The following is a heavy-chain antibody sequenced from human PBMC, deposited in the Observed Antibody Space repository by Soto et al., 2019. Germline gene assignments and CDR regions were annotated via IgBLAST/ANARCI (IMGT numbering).Heavy chain of an antibody. CDR1: GFSLSTYGVG. CDR3: AHRPGFSMAFDY. D-gene: IGHD3-10*01. Sequence: SGPTLVNPTQTLTLTCTSSGFSLSTYGVGVGWIRQPPGKALEWLALIYWDDDTRFSPSLNSRLAITKDTSKSQVVLTMTHMDPVDTATYYCAHRPGFSMAFDYWGPGSLVTVSS. CDR2: IYWDDDT. J-gene: IGHJ4*02. V-gene: IGHV2-5*02.